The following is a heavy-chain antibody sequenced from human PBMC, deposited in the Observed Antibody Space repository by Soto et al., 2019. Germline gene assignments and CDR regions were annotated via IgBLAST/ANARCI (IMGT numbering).Heavy chain of an antibody. J-gene: IGHJ3*02. Sequence: EAQLLESGGALVQPGGSLRLSCAASGFTFSTYAMSWVRQAPGKGLEWVSAISGSGDSTYYADSVRGRFTISRDNSINTLYLQMNNLGNEDTAVYYCAHPRGYGVFDAYDIWGQGTMVTVSS. CDR1: GFTFSTYA. V-gene: IGHV3-23*01. D-gene: IGHD4-17*01. CDR3: AHPRGYGVFDAYDI. CDR2: ISGSGDST.